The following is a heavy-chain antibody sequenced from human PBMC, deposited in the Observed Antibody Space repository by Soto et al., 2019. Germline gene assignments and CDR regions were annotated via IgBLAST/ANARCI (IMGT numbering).Heavy chain of an antibody. D-gene: IGHD4-17*01. CDR2: IWYDGSNK. CDR3: ARDEFDGDYLLDY. J-gene: IGHJ4*02. V-gene: IGHV3-33*01. CDR1: GFTFSSYG. Sequence: QVQLVESGGGVVQPGRSLRLSCAASGFTFSSYGMHWVRQAPGKGLEWVAVIWYDGSNKYYADSVKGRFTISRDNSKNTLYLQMNSLRAEDTAVYYCARDEFDGDYLLDYWGQGTLVTVSS.